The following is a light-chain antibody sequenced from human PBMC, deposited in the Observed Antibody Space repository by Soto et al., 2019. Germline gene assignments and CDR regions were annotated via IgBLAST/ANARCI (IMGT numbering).Light chain of an antibody. CDR1: QSILDRSKNKYY. CDR3: QQYFTSPWT. Sequence: DIVMTQSPDSLAVSLGERATFNCKSSQSILDRSKNKYYLAWYQQKAGQPPKLLIYWASLRESGVPDRFTGSGSGTDFTLPISSLQAEDVAVYYWQQYFTSPWTFGQGTKVEI. CDR2: WAS. J-gene: IGKJ1*01. V-gene: IGKV4-1*01.